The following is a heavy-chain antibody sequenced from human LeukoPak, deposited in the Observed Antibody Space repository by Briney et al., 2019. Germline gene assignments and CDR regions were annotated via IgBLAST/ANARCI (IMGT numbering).Heavy chain of an antibody. CDR1: GYTFTAYY. Sequence: ASVKVSCKASGYTFTAYYMYWVRQAPGQGPEWMGWINPNTGGTNSAQKFQGRVTMTRDTSISTAYMKLSSLRSEDTAVYHCARTYSSGWSRGWFDPWGQGTLVTVSS. V-gene: IGHV1-2*02. D-gene: IGHD6-19*01. CDR2: INPNTGGT. CDR3: ARTYSSGWSRGWFDP. J-gene: IGHJ5*02.